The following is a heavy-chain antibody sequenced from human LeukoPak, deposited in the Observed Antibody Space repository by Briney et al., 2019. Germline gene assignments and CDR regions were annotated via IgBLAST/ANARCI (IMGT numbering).Heavy chain of an antibody. V-gene: IGHV3-74*01. CDR1: GFTFTTYW. Sequence: LPGGSLRLSCAASGFTFTTYWMHWVRQAPGKGLVWVSHINSDGSTTSYADSVKGRFTISRDNSKNTLYLQMNSLRAEDTAVYYCAKPLLGELSLLPYWGQGTLVTVSS. CDR2: INSDGSTT. CDR3: AKPLLGELSLLPY. D-gene: IGHD3-16*02. J-gene: IGHJ4*02.